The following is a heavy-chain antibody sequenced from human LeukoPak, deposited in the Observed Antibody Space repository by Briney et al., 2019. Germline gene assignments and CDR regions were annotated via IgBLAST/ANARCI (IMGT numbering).Heavy chain of an antibody. Sequence: PGRSLRLSCAASGFTFDDYAMHWVRQAPGKGLEWVSGISWNSGSIGYADSVKGRFTISRDNAKNSLYLQMNSLRAEDTALYYCAKDAYSSSWNWFDHWGQGTLVTVSS. CDR2: ISWNSGSI. J-gene: IGHJ5*02. D-gene: IGHD6-13*01. CDR3: AKDAYSSSWNWFDH. CDR1: GFTFDDYA. V-gene: IGHV3-9*01.